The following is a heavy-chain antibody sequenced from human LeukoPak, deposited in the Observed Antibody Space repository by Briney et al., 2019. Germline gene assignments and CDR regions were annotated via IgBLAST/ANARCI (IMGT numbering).Heavy chain of an antibody. J-gene: IGHJ6*03. Sequence: PGGSLRLSCAASGFTFSDYYMSWIRQAPGKGLEWVSSISRSGSNKYYADSVKGRFTISRDNAKNSLFLQMNSLRAEDTAVYYCARVLRYCSGGNCYSGGLGYMDVWGKGTTVTISS. CDR1: GFTFSDYY. CDR3: ARVLRYCSGGNCYSGGLGYMDV. D-gene: IGHD2-15*01. CDR2: ISRSGSNK. V-gene: IGHV3-11*01.